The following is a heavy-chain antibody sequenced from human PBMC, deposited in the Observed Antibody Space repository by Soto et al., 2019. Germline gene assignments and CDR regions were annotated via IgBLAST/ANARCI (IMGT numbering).Heavy chain of an antibody. Sequence: EVQLVESGGGLVQPGGSLRLSCAASGFTFSNYDMHLVRQVTGKGLEWGSTLGTAGDTYYPGSVKGRFTISRENAKNSLYLQMNSLRAEDTAVYYCSRGRLISLYYFDYWGQGTRVTVSS. CDR2: LGTAGDT. CDR3: SRGRLISLYYFDY. V-gene: IGHV3-13*01. D-gene: IGHD2-15*01. J-gene: IGHJ4*02. CDR1: GFTFSNYD.